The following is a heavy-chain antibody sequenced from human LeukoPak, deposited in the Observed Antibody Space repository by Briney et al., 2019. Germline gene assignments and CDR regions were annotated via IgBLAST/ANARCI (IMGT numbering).Heavy chain of an antibody. CDR1: GFMFTKYW. Sequence: PGGSLRLSCAASGFMFTKYWMTWVRQAPGKGLQWVANINYDGSEKYFVDSVKGRFTISRDDAKNSLYLQMNSLRDEDTAVYYCARERCGGGSCYPYGMDVWGKGTTVTVSS. D-gene: IGHD2-15*01. CDR3: ARERCGGGSCYPYGMDV. V-gene: IGHV3-7*03. J-gene: IGHJ6*04. CDR2: INYDGSEK.